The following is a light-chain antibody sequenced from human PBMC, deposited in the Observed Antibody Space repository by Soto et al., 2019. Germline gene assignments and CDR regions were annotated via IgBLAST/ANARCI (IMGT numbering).Light chain of an antibody. Sequence: QSVLTQPPSVSGAPGQRVSISCIGSSSNIGAGHDVHWYQQVPGTAPKLLIYGDNNRPSGVPDRFSASTSGTSASLAISGLQTEDEADYYCHSYDSSLGGFYVFGTGTKVTVL. CDR1: SSNIGAGHD. V-gene: IGLV1-40*01. CDR3: HSYDSSLGGFYV. J-gene: IGLJ1*01. CDR2: GDN.